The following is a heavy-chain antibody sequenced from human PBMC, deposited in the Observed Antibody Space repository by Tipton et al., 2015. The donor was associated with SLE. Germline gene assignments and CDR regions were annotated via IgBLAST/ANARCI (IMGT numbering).Heavy chain of an antibody. D-gene: IGHD6-13*01. J-gene: IGHJ3*02. CDR2: IYYSGST. V-gene: IGHV4-59*08. CDR3: ARHGASGYSSSWYRDAFDI. Sequence: TLSLTCTVSSGSISSHYWSWIRQPPGKGLEWIGYIYYSGSTNYNPSLKSRVTISLATSRNQFSLKLSSVTAADTAVYYCARHGASGYSSSWYRDAFDIWGQGTMVTVSS. CDR1: SGSISSHY.